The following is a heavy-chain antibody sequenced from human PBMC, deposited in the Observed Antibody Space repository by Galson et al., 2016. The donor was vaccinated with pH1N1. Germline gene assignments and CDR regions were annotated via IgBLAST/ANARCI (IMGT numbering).Heavy chain of an antibody. Sequence: SVKVSCKASGDTFNRYGITWVLQAPGQGLQWMGWINTRNGYTKNSQKFQGRVTMTTDTTTSTVYLELRSLKSDDTGVDFCARGRGDLAGYYYGLDVWGQGTTVTVSS. J-gene: IGHJ6*02. CDR3: ARGRGDLAGYYYGLDV. D-gene: IGHD3-10*01. V-gene: IGHV1-18*01. CDR1: GDTFNRYG. CDR2: INTRNGYT.